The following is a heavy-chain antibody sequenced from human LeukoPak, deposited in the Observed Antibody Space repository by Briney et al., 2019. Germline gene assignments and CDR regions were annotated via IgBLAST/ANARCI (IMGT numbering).Heavy chain of an antibody. CDR1: GGSISGYY. Sequence: SETLSLTCTVSGGSISGYYWSWIRQPAGKGLEWIGRIYTSGSTNYNPSLESRITMSVDTSNNQFSLKLSSVTAADTAVYYCARCSGNYYNAFDIWGQGTMVTVSS. V-gene: IGHV4-4*07. J-gene: IGHJ3*02. D-gene: IGHD1-26*01. CDR2: IYTSGST. CDR3: ARCSGNYYNAFDI.